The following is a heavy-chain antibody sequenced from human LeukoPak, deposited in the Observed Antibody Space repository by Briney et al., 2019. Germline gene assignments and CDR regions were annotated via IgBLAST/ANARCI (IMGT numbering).Heavy chain of an antibody. D-gene: IGHD6-13*01. J-gene: IGHJ4*02. CDR3: AIIKAPGIEEVYFDY. Sequence: SETLSLTCTVSGGSISSGGYYWSWIRQPPGKGLEWIGEINHSGSTNYNPSLKSRVTISVDTSKNQFSLKLSSVTAADTAVYYCAIIKAPGIEEVYFDYWGQGTLVTVSS. V-gene: IGHV4-39*07. CDR2: INHSGST. CDR1: GGSISSGGYY.